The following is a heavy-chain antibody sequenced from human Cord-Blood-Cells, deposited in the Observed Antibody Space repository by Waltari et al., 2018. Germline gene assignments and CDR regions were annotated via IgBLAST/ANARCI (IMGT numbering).Heavy chain of an antibody. J-gene: IGHJ4*02. Sequence: QVQLVQSGAEVKKPGSSVKVSCKASGGTFSSYAISWVRQAPGQGLEWMVRIIPILGIANYAQKFQGRVTITADKSTSTAYMELSSLRSEDTAVYYCASGSGSYYFDYWGQGTLVTVSS. CDR2: IIPILGIA. V-gene: IGHV1-69*09. CDR3: ASGSGSYYFDY. D-gene: IGHD1-26*01. CDR1: GGTFSSYA.